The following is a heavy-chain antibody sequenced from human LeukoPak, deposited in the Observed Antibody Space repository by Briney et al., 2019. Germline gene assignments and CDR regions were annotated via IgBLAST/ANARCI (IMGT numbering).Heavy chain of an antibody. J-gene: IGHJ4*02. CDR1: GFTFSSYS. CDR2: ISSSSSYI. V-gene: IGHV3-21*01. CDR3: ARDAEMATISSYFDY. Sequence: GGSLRLSCAASGFTFSSYSMNWVRQAPGKGLEWVSSISSSSSYIYYADSVKSRFTISRDNAKNSLYLQMNSLRAEDTVVYYCARDAEMATISSYFDYWGQGTLVTVSS. D-gene: IGHD5-24*01.